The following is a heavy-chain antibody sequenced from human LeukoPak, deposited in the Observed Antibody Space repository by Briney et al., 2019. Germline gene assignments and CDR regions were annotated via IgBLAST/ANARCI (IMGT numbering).Heavy chain of an antibody. CDR2: IYHSGST. V-gene: IGHV4-4*02. Sequence: SGTLSLTCAVSGGSISSSNWWSWVRQPPGKGLEWIGEIYHSGSTNYNPSLKSRVTISVDKSKNQFSLKLSSVTAADTAVYYCARVLPVPPRLYFDYWGQGTLVTVSS. J-gene: IGHJ4*02. CDR3: ARVLPVPPRLYFDY. CDR1: GGSISSSNW.